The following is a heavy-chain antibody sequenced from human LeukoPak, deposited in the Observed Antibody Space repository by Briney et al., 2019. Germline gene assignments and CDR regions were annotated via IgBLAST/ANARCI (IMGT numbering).Heavy chain of an antibody. D-gene: IGHD2/OR15-2a*01. Sequence: ASVKVSCKASGYTFTSYYMHWVRQAPGQGLEWMGIINPSGGSTSYAQKFQGRVTMTRDTSTSTVYMELSSLRSEDTAVYYCAREPRKEVSPYYYYMDVWGKGTTVTVSS. CDR2: INPSGGST. V-gene: IGHV1-46*01. CDR1: GYTFTSYY. J-gene: IGHJ6*03. CDR3: AREPRKEVSPYYYYMDV.